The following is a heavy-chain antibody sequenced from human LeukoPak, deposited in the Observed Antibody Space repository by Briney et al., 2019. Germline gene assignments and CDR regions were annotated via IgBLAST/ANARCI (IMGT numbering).Heavy chain of an antibody. CDR3: AARPPIIVAGPFDY. V-gene: IGHV3-11*03. J-gene: IGHJ4*02. CDR2: IGTSSPYT. CDR1: GFTFSDYY. D-gene: IGHD5-12*01. Sequence: GGSLRLSCAASGFTFSDYYMTWIRQAPGKRLEWVSYIGTSSPYTNYADSVKGQFTISRDNAKNSLYLQMNSLRAEDTAVYYCAARPPIIVAGPFDYWGQGTLVTVSS.